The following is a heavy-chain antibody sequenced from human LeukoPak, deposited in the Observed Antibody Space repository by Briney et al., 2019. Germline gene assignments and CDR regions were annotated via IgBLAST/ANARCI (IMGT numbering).Heavy chain of an antibody. CDR3: ARGTDTKPFWSGYWVDV. Sequence: TGGSLRLSCAASGFTFSDYYMSWIRQAPGKGLEWVSYISSSGSTIYYADSVKGRSTISRDNAKNSLYLQMNSLRAEDTAVYYCARGTDTKPFWSGYWVDVWGQGTTVTVSS. J-gene: IGHJ6*02. V-gene: IGHV3-11*04. CDR1: GFTFSDYY. D-gene: IGHD3-3*01. CDR2: ISSSGSTI.